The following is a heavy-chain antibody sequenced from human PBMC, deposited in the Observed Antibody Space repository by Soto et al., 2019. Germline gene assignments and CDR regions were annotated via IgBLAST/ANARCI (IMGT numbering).Heavy chain of an antibody. V-gene: IGHV3-33*06. CDR2: IWYDGSNK. CDR1: GFTFSSYG. D-gene: IGHD1-1*01. CDR3: AKEGSLGNRCLDF. Sequence: GVSLRLSCAASGFTFSSYGMHWVRQAPGKGLEWVAVIWYDGSNKYYADSVKGRFTISRDNSKNTLYLQMNSLRAEDTAIYFFAKEGSLGNRCLDFWGQGARVTVSS. J-gene: IGHJ4*02.